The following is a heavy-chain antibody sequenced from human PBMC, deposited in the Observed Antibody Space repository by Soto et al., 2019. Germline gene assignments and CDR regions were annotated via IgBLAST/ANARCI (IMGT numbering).Heavy chain of an antibody. V-gene: IGHV1-3*01. CDR2: INAGNGNT. CDR1: GGTFSSYA. Sequence: VASVKVSCKASGGTFSSYAISWVRQAPGQGLEWMGWINAGNGNTKYSQKFQGRVTITRDTSASTAYMELSSLKSEDTAVYYCARDHWLDPWGQGTVVTVSS. J-gene: IGHJ5*02. CDR3: ARDHWLDP.